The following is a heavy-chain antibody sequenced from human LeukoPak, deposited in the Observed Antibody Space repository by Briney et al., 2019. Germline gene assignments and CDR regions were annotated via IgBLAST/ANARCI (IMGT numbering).Heavy chain of an antibody. Sequence: PGGSLRLSCAASGFTFSSYAMSWVRQAPGKGLEWVSAISGSGGSTSYADSVKGRFTISRDHSKNKLYLQMNSRRAEKTAVDCCGKEQGDSSGCYCWGKGTLGT. CDR2: ISGSGGST. V-gene: IGHV3-23*01. CDR3: GKEQGDSSGCYC. J-gene: IGHJ4*02. CDR1: GFTFSSYA. D-gene: IGHD5-18*01.